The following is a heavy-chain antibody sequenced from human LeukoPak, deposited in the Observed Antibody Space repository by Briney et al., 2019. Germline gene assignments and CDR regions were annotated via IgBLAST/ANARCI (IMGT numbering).Heavy chain of an antibody. D-gene: IGHD4/OR15-4a*01. CDR2: IIHSGST. CDR1: GGSFSSYP. J-gene: IGHJ4*02. Sequence: PSETLSLTCAVYGGSFSSYPWTWIRQPPGKGLEWIGQIIHSGSTKYNPSLNGRVTMSVDTSKNQFPLKLTSVTAADTAVYYCARGAPGYWGQGTLVTVSS. CDR3: ARGAPGY. V-gene: IGHV4-34*12.